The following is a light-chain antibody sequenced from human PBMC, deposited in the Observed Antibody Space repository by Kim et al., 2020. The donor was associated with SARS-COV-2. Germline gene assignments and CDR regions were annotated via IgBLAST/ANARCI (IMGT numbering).Light chain of an antibody. J-gene: IGLJ2*01. CDR3: NSRERNDNVV. CDR1: SLRSYY. V-gene: IGLV3-19*01. CDR2: GKN. Sequence: SSELTQDPAVSVALGQTVRITCQGDSLRSYYATWYQQKPGQAPIVVIYGKNNRPSGIPDRFSGSSSGNTASLTITGTQAGGEADYYCNSRERNDNVVFGG.